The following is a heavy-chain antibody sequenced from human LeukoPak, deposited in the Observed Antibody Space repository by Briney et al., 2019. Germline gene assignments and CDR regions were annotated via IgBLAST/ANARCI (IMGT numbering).Heavy chain of an antibody. J-gene: IGHJ5*02. CDR1: GGTFSSYA. Sequence: VASVKVSCKASGGTFSSYAISWVRQAPGQGLERMGGIIPIFGTANYAQKFQGRVTMTRDTSTSTVYMELSSLGSEDTAVYYCARVIDQNPDNWFDPWGQGTLVTVSS. D-gene: IGHD1-26*01. V-gene: IGHV1-69*05. CDR2: IIPIFGTA. CDR3: ARVIDQNPDNWFDP.